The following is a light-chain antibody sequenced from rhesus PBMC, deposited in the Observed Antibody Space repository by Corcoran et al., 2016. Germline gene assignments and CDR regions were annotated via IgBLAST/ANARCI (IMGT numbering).Light chain of an antibody. CDR1: QGISSC. CDR2: AAS. Sequence: DIQMTQSPSSLSASVGDKVTITCHASQGISSCLAWYQQKPGKAPKPLIYAASRLHSGVPSRFSGSGSGTDYTLTISSLQPEDYATYYCQKYDDLRYSFGQGTKVEIK. CDR3: QKYDDLRYS. J-gene: IGKJ2*01. V-gene: IGKV1-19*01.